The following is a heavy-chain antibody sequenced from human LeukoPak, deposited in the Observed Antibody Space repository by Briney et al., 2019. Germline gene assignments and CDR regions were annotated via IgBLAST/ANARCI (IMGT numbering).Heavy chain of an antibody. D-gene: IGHD3-10*01. J-gene: IGHJ5*02. CDR3: ARGDYYGSENWFDP. Sequence: SETLSLTCTVSGGSISSYYWSWIRQPAGKGLEWIGRIYTSGSTNYNPSLKSRVTMSVDTSKNQSSLKLSSVTAADTAVYYCARGDYYGSENWFDPWGQGTLVTVSS. CDR2: IYTSGST. V-gene: IGHV4-4*07. CDR1: GGSISSYY.